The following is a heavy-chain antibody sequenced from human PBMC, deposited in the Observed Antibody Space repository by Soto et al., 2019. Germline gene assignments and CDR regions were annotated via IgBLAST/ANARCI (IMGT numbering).Heavy chain of an antibody. CDR2: ISGGGDIK. CDR1: GFTFSTFA. CDR3: TRDYGPCRGYDRADLLDY. J-gene: IGHJ4*02. V-gene: IGHV3-23*01. Sequence: EVQLLESGGGLVQPGGSLRLSCAASGFTFSTFAMSWVRQAPGKGLEWVSTISGGGDIKYYADSVKGRFTISRDNSKNTLYLQMNSLRAEDTAIYYCTRDYGPCRGYDRADLLDYWGQGTLVTVSS. D-gene: IGHD5-12*01.